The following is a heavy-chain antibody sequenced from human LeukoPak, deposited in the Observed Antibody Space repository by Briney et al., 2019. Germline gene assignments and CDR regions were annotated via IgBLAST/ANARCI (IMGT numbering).Heavy chain of an antibody. D-gene: IGHD3-10*01. V-gene: IGHV4-59*01. CDR2: IYYSGST. CDR1: GGSISSYY. J-gene: IGHJ4*02. Sequence: PSETLSLTCTVSGGSISSYYWSWIRQPPGKGLEWIGYIYYSGSTNYNPSLKSRVTISVDTSKNQFSLKLSSVTAADTAVYYCARSSGYLKPPDYWGQGTLVTVSS. CDR3: ARSSGYLKPPDY.